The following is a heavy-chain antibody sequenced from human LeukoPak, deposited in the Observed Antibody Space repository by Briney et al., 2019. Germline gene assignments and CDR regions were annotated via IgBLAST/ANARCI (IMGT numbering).Heavy chain of an antibody. CDR3: ARGGLRYNWNYDGYYFDY. D-gene: IGHD1-7*01. V-gene: IGHV4-34*01. CDR1: GGSFSGYY. J-gene: IGHJ4*02. Sequence: SETLSLTCAVYGGSFSGYYWSWIRQPPGKGLEWIGEINHSGSTNYNPSLKSRVTISVDTSKNQFSLKLSSVTAADTAVYYCARGGLRYNWNYDGYYFDYWGQGTLVTVSS. CDR2: INHSGST.